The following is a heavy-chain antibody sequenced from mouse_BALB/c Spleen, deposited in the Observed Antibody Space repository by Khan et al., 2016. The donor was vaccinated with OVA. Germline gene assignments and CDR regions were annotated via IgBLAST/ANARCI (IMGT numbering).Heavy chain of an antibody. CDR3: ASKSTRASY. CDR1: GYTFTSYT. V-gene: IGHV1-4*01. J-gene: IGHJ2*01. D-gene: IGHD3-1*01. CDR2: INPSSGYT. Sequence: VQLQQSGAELVRPGASVKMSCRASGYTFTSYTMHWEKQRPGQGLEWIGYINPSSGYTKYNQKFKDKATLTADKSSSTAYMQLSSLTSEDSAVYYCASKSTRASYWGQGTTLTVSS.